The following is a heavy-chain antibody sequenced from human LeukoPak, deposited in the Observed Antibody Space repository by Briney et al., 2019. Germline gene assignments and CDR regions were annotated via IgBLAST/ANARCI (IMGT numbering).Heavy chain of an antibody. CDR3: ARDLLRYFDWLLSDSIDY. V-gene: IGHV3-30-3*01. J-gene: IGHJ4*02. D-gene: IGHD3-9*01. CDR1: GFTFSSYA. CDR2: ISYDGSNK. Sequence: GGSLRLSCAASGFTFSSYAMHWVRKAPGKGLEWVAVISYDGSNKYYADSVKGRFTISRDNSKNTLYLQMNSLRAEDTAVYYCARDLLRYFDWLLSDSIDYWGQGTLVTVSS.